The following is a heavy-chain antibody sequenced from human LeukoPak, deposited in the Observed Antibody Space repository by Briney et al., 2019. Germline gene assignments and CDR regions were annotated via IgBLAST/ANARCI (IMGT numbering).Heavy chain of an antibody. CDR3: ARAHIISNS. CDR1: GFTLSTYW. CDR2: IEGDGSDK. V-gene: IGHV3-7*01. D-gene: IGHD2-2*01. J-gene: IGHJ4*02. Sequence: GGSLRLSCAASGFTLSTYWMSWVRQAPGKGLEWVANIEGDGSDKNYRDSVKGRFSISRDNAKNTLYLQMNSLRAEDTAVYYCARAHIISNSWGQGTLVTVSS.